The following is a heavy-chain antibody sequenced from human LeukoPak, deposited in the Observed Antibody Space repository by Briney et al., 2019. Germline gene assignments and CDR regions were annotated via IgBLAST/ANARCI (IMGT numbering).Heavy chain of an antibody. CDR3: ARRSRTTWVFDY. D-gene: IGHD2-2*01. J-gene: IGHJ4*02. CDR2: IYTSGST. Sequence: SQTLSLTCTVSGVSISSGSYYWSWVRQPAGKGLEWIGRIYTSGSTNYHPSLKSRVTISVDTSKNQFSLKLSSVTAADTAVYYCARRSRTTWVFDYWGQGTLVTVSS. CDR1: GVSISSGSYY. V-gene: IGHV4-61*02.